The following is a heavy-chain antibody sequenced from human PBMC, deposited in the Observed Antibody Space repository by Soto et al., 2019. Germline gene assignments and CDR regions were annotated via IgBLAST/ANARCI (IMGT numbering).Heavy chain of an antibody. CDR2: IYHSGST. Sequence: PSETLSLTCAVSGGSISSGGYSWSWIRQPPGKGLEWIGYIYHSGSTYYNPSLKSRVTISVDRSKNQFSLKLSSVTAADTAVYYCERADYGGKFDYWGQGTLVTVYS. J-gene: IGHJ4*02. V-gene: IGHV4-30-2*01. CDR1: GGSISSGGYS. D-gene: IGHD4-17*01. CDR3: ERADYGGKFDY.